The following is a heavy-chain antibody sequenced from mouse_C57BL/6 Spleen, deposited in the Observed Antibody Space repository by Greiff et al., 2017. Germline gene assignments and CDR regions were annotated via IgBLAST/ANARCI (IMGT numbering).Heavy chain of an antibody. CDR3: ARVPPYYYGSSLYAMDY. V-gene: IGHV1-55*01. J-gene: IGHJ4*01. CDR2: IYPGSGST. CDR1: GYTFTSYW. Sequence: QVQLQQPGAELVKPGASVKMSCKASGYTFTSYWITWVKQRPGHGLEWIGDIYPGSGSTNYNEKFKSKATLTVDTSSSTAYMQLSSLTSEDSAVYYCARVPPYYYGSSLYAMDYWGQGTSVTVSS. D-gene: IGHD1-1*01.